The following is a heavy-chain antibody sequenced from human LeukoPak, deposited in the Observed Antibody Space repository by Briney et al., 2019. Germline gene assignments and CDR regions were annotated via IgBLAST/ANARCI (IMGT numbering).Heavy chain of an antibody. V-gene: IGHV3-9*01. Sequence: GGSLRLSCAASGFTLDDYAMHWVRQAPGKGLEWVSGISWNSGSIGYAHSVKGRFTISRDNAKNSLYLQMSSLRAEDTALYYCAKDNYYDSSGYYPYWGQGTLVTVSS. D-gene: IGHD3-22*01. CDR1: GFTLDDYA. CDR3: AKDNYYDSSGYYPY. J-gene: IGHJ4*02. CDR2: ISWNSGSI.